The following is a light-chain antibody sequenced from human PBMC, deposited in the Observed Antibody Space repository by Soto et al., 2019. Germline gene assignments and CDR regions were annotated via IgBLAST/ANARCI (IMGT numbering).Light chain of an antibody. V-gene: IGKV3-20*01. J-gene: IGKJ1*01. CDR1: QSVSSSY. CDR3: QQYGSSPRT. Sequence: EIELTQSPGTLSLSPGERATLSCRASQSVSSSYLAWYQQKPGQAPRLLIYGASSRATGIPDRVSGSGSGTDFTLTISRLEPEDFAVYYCQQYGSSPRTFGQGTKVEIK. CDR2: GAS.